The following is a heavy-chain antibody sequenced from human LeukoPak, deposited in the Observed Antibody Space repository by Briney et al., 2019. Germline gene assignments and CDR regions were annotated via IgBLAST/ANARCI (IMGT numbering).Heavy chain of an antibody. Sequence: SETLSLTCTVSGGSISRSGSCWAWIRQPPGKGLEWIASSDYTGSKTYNPSLKSRVTLSVDTSKNQFFLKLTSVTAADTAVYYCAKDVGDFRTDYWGQGTLVTVSS. D-gene: IGHD4-17*01. CDR1: GGSISRSGSC. V-gene: IGHV4-39*01. CDR3: AKDVGDFRTDY. CDR2: SDYTGSK. J-gene: IGHJ4*02.